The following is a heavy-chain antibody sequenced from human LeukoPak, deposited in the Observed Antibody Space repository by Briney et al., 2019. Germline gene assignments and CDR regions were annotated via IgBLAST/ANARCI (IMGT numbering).Heavy chain of an antibody. CDR3: VKGGGNVRRYFEY. V-gene: IGHV3-23*01. CDR1: GFTFSSYA. CDR2: ISGSGDNT. D-gene: IGHD4-23*01. Sequence: GGSLRLSCAASGFTFSSYAMSWVRQAPGKGLEWVSVISGSGDNTYYADSVKGRLTISRDNSKNTLYLQMNSLRAEDTAVYYCVKGGGNVRRYFEYWGQGTLVTVSS. J-gene: IGHJ4*02.